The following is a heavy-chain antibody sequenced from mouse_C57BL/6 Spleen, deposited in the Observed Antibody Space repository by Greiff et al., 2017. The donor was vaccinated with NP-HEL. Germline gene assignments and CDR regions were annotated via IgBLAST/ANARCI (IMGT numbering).Heavy chain of an antibody. Sequence: QVQLQQSGAELVKPGASVKLSCKASGYTFTSYWMHWVKQRPGQGLEWIGMIHPNSGSTNYNEKFKSKATLTVDKSSSTAYMQLSSLTSEDSAVYYCARSEDYSYAMDYWGQGTSVTVSS. CDR2: IHPNSGST. D-gene: IGHD2-4*01. CDR1: GYTFTSYW. V-gene: IGHV1-64*01. J-gene: IGHJ4*01. CDR3: ARSEDYSYAMDY.